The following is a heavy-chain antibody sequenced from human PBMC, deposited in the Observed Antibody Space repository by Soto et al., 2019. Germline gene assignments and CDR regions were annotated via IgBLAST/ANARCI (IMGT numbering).Heavy chain of an antibody. J-gene: IGHJ4*02. D-gene: IGHD2-8*01. CDR2: ISGSGGST. Sequence: EVQLLESGGGLVQPGGSLRLSCAASGFTFSSYAMSWVRQAPGKGLEWVSAISGSGGSTYYADSVKGRFTISRDNSKNTLYLQMNSLRAEDPAVYYCAKRTLRLYPVYALQSGMDYWGQGTLVTVSS. CDR3: AKRTLRLYPVYALQSGMDY. CDR1: GFTFSSYA. V-gene: IGHV3-23*01.